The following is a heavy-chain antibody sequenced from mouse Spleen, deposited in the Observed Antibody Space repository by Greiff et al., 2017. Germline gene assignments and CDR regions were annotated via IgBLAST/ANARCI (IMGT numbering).Heavy chain of an antibody. Sequence: EVKLVESVAELVRPGASVKLSCTASGFNIKNTYMHWVKQRPEQGLEWIGRIDPANGNTKYAPKFQGKATITADTSSNTAYLQLSSLTSEDTAIYYCARDYGSSYYAKDYWGQGTSVTGSS. J-gene: IGHJ4*01. D-gene: IGHD1-1*01. CDR2: IDPANGNT. CDR1: GFNIKNTY. CDR3: ARDYGSSYYAKDY. V-gene: IGHV14-3*01.